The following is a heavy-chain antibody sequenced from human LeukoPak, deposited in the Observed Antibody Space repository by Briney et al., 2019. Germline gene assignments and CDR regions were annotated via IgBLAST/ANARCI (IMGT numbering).Heavy chain of an antibody. V-gene: IGHV1-24*01. CDR1: GYTLTELS. CDR2: FDPEDGET. J-gene: IGHJ4*02. D-gene: IGHD4/OR15-4a*01. CDR3: ATDDGARPFYFDY. Sequence: ASVKVSCKVSGYTLTELSMHWVRQAPGKGLEWMEGFDPEDGETIYAQKFQGRVTMTEDTSTDTAYMELSSLRSEDTAVYYCATDDGARPFYFDYWGQGTLVTVSS.